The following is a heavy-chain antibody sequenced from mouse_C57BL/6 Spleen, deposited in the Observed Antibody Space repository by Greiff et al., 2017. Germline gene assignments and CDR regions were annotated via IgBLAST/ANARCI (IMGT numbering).Heavy chain of an antibody. J-gene: IGHJ1*03. V-gene: IGHV1-55*01. CDR3: ARWPRVTGTGYFDV. Sequence: VQLQQPGAELVKPGASVKMSCKASGYTFTSYWITWVKQRPGQGLEWIGDIYPGSGSTNYNEKFKSKATLTVDTSSSTAYMQLSSLTSEDSAVYYCARWPRVTGTGYFDVWGTGTTVTVSS. CDR1: GYTFTSYW. CDR2: IYPGSGST. D-gene: IGHD4-1*01.